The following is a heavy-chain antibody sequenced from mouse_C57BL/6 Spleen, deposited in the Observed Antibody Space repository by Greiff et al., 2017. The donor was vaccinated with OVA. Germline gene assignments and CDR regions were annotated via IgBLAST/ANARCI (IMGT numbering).Heavy chain of an antibody. CDR3: ARSDYYDYGGYAMDY. Sequence: QVQLQQSGAELVKPGASVKLSCKASGYTFTSYRMHWVKQRPGQGLEWIGMIHPNSGSTNYNEKFKSKATLTVDKSSSTAYMQLSSLTSEDSAVYYCARSDYYDYGGYAMDYWGQGTSVTVSS. D-gene: IGHD2-4*01. V-gene: IGHV1-64*01. CDR1: GYTFTSYR. CDR2: IHPNSGST. J-gene: IGHJ4*01.